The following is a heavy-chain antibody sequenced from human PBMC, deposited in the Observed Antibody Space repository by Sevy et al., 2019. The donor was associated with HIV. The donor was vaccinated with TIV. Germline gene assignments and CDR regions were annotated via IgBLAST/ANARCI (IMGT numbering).Heavy chain of an antibody. V-gene: IGHV3-23*01. J-gene: IGHJ4*02. CDR3: AREGGTKPHDY. D-gene: IGHD2-8*01. CDR2: LSFGCGEI. CDR1: GFTFSKYS. Sequence: GGSLRLSCAASGFTFSKYSMSWVRQPPGKGLEWVSTLSFGCGEINYADSVKGRFTISGDNSKSPVYLQMNNLRPEDTAVYYCAREGGTKPHDYWGQGTLVTVSS.